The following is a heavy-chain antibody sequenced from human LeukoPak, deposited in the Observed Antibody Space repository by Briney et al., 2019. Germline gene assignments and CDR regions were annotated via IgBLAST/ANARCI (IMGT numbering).Heavy chain of an antibody. CDR2: ISSSGSTI. J-gene: IGHJ3*02. CDR3: ARDKVGAVDAFDI. D-gene: IGHD1-26*01. Sequence: GGSLRLPXTASGFTFSNYEMNWVRQAPGKGLEWVSYISSSGSTIYYADSVKGRFTISRDNAKNSLYLQMNSLRAEDTAVYYCARDKVGAVDAFDIWGQGTMVTVSS. CDR1: GFTFSNYE. V-gene: IGHV3-48*03.